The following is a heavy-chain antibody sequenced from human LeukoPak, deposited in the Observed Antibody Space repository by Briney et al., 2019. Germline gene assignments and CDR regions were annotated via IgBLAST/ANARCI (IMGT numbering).Heavy chain of an antibody. CDR2: IYYSGST. Sequence: SETLSLTCTVSGGSISSYYWSWIRQPPGKGLEWIGYIYYSGSTNYNPSLKSRVTISVDTSKNQFSLKLSSVTAADTAVYYCARDVGAGYYDSSGYFSDAFDIWGQGTMVTVSS. CDR3: ARDVGAGYYDSSGYFSDAFDI. J-gene: IGHJ3*02. CDR1: GGSISSYY. V-gene: IGHV4-59*01. D-gene: IGHD3-22*01.